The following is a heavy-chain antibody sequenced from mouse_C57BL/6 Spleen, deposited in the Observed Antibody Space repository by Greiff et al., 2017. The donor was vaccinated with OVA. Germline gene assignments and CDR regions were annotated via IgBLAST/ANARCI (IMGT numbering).Heavy chain of an antibody. D-gene: IGHD1-1*01. CDR2: ISSGSSTI. CDR1: GFTFSDYG. Sequence: EVKVVESGGGLVKPGGSLKLSCAASGFTFSDYGMHWVRQAPEKGLEWVAYISSGSSTIYYADTVKGRFTISRDNAKNTLFLQMTSLRSEDTAMYYCARRYYGSSYDFDYWGQVTTLTVSS. CDR3: ARRYYGSSYDFDY. V-gene: IGHV5-17*01. J-gene: IGHJ2*01.